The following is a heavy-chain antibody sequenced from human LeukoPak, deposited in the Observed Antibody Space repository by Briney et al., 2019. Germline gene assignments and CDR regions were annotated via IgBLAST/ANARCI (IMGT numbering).Heavy chain of an antibody. CDR3: ASAWNGGWFYFDY. Sequence: PSETLSLTCTVSGGSIRSYCWNWLRQPPGKGLEWIGSIYYSGSTDYSPSLKSRVTISIDTSKNEFSLKLSSVTAADAAMYYCASAWNGGWFYFDYWGQGTLVTVSS. CDR1: GGSIRSYC. J-gene: IGHJ4*02. D-gene: IGHD6-19*01. V-gene: IGHV4-59*01. CDR2: IYYSGST.